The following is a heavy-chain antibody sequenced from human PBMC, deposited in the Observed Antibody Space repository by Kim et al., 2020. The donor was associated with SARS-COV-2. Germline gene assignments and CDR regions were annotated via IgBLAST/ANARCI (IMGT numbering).Heavy chain of an antibody. Sequence: SETLSLTCTVSGGSISSYYWSWIRQPPGKGLEWIGYIYYSGSTNYNPSLKSRVTISVDTSKNQFSLKLSSVTAADTAVYYCARMTFGDILTGYFNPYWFDPWGQGTLVTVSS. J-gene: IGHJ5*02. V-gene: IGHV4-59*01. CDR3: ARMTFGDILTGYFNPYWFDP. CDR1: GGSISSYY. CDR2: IYYSGST. D-gene: IGHD3-9*01.